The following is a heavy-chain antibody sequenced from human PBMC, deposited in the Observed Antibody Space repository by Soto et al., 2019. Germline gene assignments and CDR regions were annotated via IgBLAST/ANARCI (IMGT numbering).Heavy chain of an antibody. J-gene: IGHJ6*02. CDR2: IYYSGST. V-gene: IGHV4-39*01. CDR1: GGSISSSSYY. CDR3: ASLVSGGTLLGNYYGMDV. D-gene: IGHD3-16*01. Sequence: PSETLSLTCTVSGGSISSSSYYWGWIRQPPGKGLEWIGSIYYSGSTYYNPSLKSRVTISVDTSKNQFSLKLSSVTAADTAVYYCASLVSGGTLLGNYYGMDVWGQGTTVTVSS.